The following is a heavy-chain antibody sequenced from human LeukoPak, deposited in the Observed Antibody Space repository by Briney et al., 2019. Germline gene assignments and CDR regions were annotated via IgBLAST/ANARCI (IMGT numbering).Heavy chain of an antibody. J-gene: IGHJ4*02. CDR1: GFTFSGSA. V-gene: IGHV3-73*01. Sequence: PGGSLKLSCAASGFTFSGSAMHWVRQASGKGLEWVGRIRSKANSYATAYAASVKGRFTISRDDSKNTAYLQMNSLKTEDMAVYYCTLIRATASDTDYWGQGTLVTVSS. D-gene: IGHD2-21*02. CDR2: IRSKANSYAT. CDR3: TLIRATASDTDY.